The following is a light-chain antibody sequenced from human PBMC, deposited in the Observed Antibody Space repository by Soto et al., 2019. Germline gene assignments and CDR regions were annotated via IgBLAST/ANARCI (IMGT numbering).Light chain of an antibody. CDR3: QHDSSWPFT. CDR1: QSVSSF. V-gene: IGKV3-11*01. J-gene: IGKJ4*01. Sequence: EIVLPQSPATLPLSPGEVATLSCRASQSVSSFLAWYQQTPGQAPRLLIYDASNRATGIPARFSGSGSGTGFSRTITSLEPEDCAVYYDQHDSSWPFTLDGGTRV. CDR2: DAS.